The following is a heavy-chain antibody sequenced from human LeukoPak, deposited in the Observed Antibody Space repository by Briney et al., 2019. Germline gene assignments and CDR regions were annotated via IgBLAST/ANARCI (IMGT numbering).Heavy chain of an antibody. V-gene: IGHV4-61*02. CDR3: AREYSTYYESSGYYD. J-gene: IGHJ4*02. Sequence: SGTLSLTCTVSGGSISSGSYYWSWIRQPAGKGLEWIGRIYTSGSTNYNPSLKSRVTISVDTSKNQLSLKLSSVTAADTAVYYCAREYSTYYESSGYYDWGQGTLVTVSS. D-gene: IGHD3-22*01. CDR1: GGSISSGSYY. CDR2: IYTSGST.